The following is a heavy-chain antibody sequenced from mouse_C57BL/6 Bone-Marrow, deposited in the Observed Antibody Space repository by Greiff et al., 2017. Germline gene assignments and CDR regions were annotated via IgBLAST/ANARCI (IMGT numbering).Heavy chain of an antibody. D-gene: IGHD1-1*01. CDR2: IYPRSGNT. J-gene: IGHJ3*01. Sequence: QVQLQQSGAELARPGASVKLSCKASGYTFTSYGISWVKQRTGQGLEWIGEIYPRSGNTYYNEKFKGKATLTADKSSSTAYMELRSLTSEDSAVXFCAIYYGSSYGFAYWGQGTLVTVSA. CDR3: AIYYGSSYGFAY. V-gene: IGHV1-81*01. CDR1: GYTFTSYG.